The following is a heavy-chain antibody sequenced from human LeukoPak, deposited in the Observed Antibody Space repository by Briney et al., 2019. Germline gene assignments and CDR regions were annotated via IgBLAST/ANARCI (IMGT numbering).Heavy chain of an antibody. CDR2: ISSSSSYI. V-gene: IGHV3-21*01. CDR3: AKDSGWYYMDV. CDR1: GFTFSSYS. J-gene: IGHJ6*03. Sequence: GGSLRLPCAASGFTFSSYSMNWVRQAPGKGLEWVSSISSSSSYIYYADSVKGRFTISRDNAKNSLYLQMNSLRAEDTAVYYCAKDSGWYYMDVWGKGTTVTVSS. D-gene: IGHD6-19*01.